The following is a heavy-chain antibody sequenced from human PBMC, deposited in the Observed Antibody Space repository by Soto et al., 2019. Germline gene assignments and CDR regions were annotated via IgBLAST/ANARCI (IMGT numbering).Heavy chain of an antibody. CDR3: AREPQDGSGSYFDS. Sequence: SVKVSCKASGGTLSTYAISWVRQAPGQGLEWMGGIIPIFGTANYAQMFQGRVTITADKSTSTAYMELSSPTSADTAVYYCAREPQDGSGSYFDSWGQGTLVTVSS. V-gene: IGHV1-69*06. CDR2: IIPIFGTA. D-gene: IGHD3-10*01. J-gene: IGHJ4*02. CDR1: GGTLSTYA.